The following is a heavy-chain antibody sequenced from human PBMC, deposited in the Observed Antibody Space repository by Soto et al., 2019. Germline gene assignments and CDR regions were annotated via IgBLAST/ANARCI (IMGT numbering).Heavy chain of an antibody. Sequence: NPGGSLRLSCAASGFTFSSYSMNWVRQAPGKGLEWVSSISSSSSYIYYADSVKGRFTISRDNAKNSLYLQMNSLRAEDTAVYYCASDLLEFYCSSTSCYGSGARYYYYMDVWGKGTTVTVSS. V-gene: IGHV3-21*01. CDR1: GFTFSSYS. CDR3: ASDLLEFYCSSTSCYGSGARYYYYMDV. D-gene: IGHD2-2*01. J-gene: IGHJ6*03. CDR2: ISSSSSYI.